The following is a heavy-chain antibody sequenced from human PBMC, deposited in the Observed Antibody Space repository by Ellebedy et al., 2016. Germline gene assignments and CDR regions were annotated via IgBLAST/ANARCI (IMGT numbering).Heavy chain of an antibody. CDR2: ISAYNGNT. CDR3: ATDLKWSGDY. J-gene: IGHJ4*02. V-gene: IGHV1-18*01. D-gene: IGHD2-15*01. Sequence: ASVKVSXXASGYTFTSYGISWVRQAPGQGLEWMGWISAYNGNTNYAQKLQGRVTMTTDTSTSTAYMELSSLRSEDTAVYYCATDLKWSGDYWGQGTLVTVSS. CDR1: GYTFTSYG.